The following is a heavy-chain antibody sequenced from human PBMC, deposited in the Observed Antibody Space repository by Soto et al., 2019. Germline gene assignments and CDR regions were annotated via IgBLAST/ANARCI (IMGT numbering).Heavy chain of an antibody. D-gene: IGHD2-15*01. CDR2: TRNKANSYTT. CDR1: GFTFSDHY. V-gene: IGHV3-72*01. Sequence: GGSLRLSCAASGFTFSDHYMDWVRQAPGKGLEWVGRTRNKANSYTTEYAASVKGRFTISRDDSKNSLYLQMNSLKTEDTAVYYCARGYCSGGSCYYYFDYWGQGTLVTVSS. J-gene: IGHJ4*02. CDR3: ARGYCSGGSCYYYFDY.